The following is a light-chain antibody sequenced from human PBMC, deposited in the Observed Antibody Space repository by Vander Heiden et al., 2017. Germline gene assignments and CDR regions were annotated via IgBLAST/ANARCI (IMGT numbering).Light chain of an antibody. CDR1: QSLSRNF. Sequence: NVLTQSPGTLSLSPGQRATLSCRASQSLSRNFLAWYQQKPGQSPRLLIYGASNRAAGTPDRFSGSGSGTAFTLTISRLEPEDFAVYFCQQYDKLPLTFGGGTKV. V-gene: IGKV3-20*01. CDR2: GAS. J-gene: IGKJ4*01. CDR3: QQYDKLPLT.